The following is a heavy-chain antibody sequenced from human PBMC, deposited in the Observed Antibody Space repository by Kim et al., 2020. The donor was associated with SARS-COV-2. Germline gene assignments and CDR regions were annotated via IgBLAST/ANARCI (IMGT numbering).Heavy chain of an antibody. Sequence: GGSLRLSCAASGFTFSSYSMNWVRQAPGKGLEWVSSISSSSSYIYYADSVKGRFTISRDNAKNSLYLQMNSLRAEDTAVYYCARDGGTWEDTAPNWGQGTLVTVSS. J-gene: IGHJ4*02. CDR3: ARDGGTWEDTAPN. D-gene: IGHD5-18*01. CDR2: ISSSSSYI. V-gene: IGHV3-21*01. CDR1: GFTFSSYS.